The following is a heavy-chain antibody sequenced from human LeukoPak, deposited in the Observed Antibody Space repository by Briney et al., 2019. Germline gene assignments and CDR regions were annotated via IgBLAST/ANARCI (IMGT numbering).Heavy chain of an antibody. CDR2: IIPILGIA. CDR3: AILCSGGSCNRDY. J-gene: IGHJ4*02. Sequence: SVRVSCKASGGTFSDYTISWVRQAPGQGLEWMGRIIPILGIANFAQKFQGRVMITADRSTGTANMELSSLRSEDTAVYYCAILCSGGSCNRDYWGQGTLVTVSS. CDR1: GGTFSDYT. D-gene: IGHD2-15*01. V-gene: IGHV1-69*02.